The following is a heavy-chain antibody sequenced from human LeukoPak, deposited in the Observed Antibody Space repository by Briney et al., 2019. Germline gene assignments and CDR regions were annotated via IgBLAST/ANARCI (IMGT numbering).Heavy chain of an antibody. Sequence: SGGSLRLSCAASGFTFDDYAMHWVRQAPGKGLEWVSGISWNSGSIGYADSVKGRFAISRDNAKNSLYLQMNSLRAEDTALYYCAKELASFRGVEPSWGQGTLVTVSS. V-gene: IGHV3-9*01. CDR3: AKELASFRGVEPS. J-gene: IGHJ4*02. CDR2: ISWNSGSI. CDR1: GFTFDDYA. D-gene: IGHD3-10*01.